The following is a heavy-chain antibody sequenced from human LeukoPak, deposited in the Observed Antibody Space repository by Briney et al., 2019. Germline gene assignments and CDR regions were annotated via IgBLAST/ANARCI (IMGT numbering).Heavy chain of an antibody. CDR3: AKGRGVPYVVVTAILDP. CDR1: GGTFSSYA. Sequence: GASVKVSCKASGGTFSSYAISWVRQAPGQGLEWMGRIIPILGIANYAQKFQGRVTITADKSTSTAYMELSSLRAEDTAVYYCAKGRGVPYVVVTAILDPWGQGTLVTVSS. D-gene: IGHD2-21*02. J-gene: IGHJ5*02. CDR2: IIPILGIA. V-gene: IGHV1-69*04.